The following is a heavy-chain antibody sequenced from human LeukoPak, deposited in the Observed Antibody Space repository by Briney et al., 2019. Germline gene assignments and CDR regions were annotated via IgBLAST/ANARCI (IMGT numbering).Heavy chain of an antibody. Sequence: GASVKVSCKASGYTFTGYYMHWVRQAPGQGLEWMGWINPNSGGTNYAQKFQGRVTMTRDTSISTAYVELSRLRSDDTAVYYCARAARIVVVVAAFYWGQGTLVTVSS. CDR1: GYTFTGYY. CDR2: INPNSGGT. V-gene: IGHV1-2*02. CDR3: ARAARIVVVVAAFY. D-gene: IGHD2-15*01. J-gene: IGHJ4*02.